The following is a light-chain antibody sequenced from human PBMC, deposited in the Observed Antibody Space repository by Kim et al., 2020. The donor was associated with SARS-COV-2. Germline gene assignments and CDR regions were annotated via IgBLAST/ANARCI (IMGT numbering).Light chain of an antibody. Sequence: LSPGESATHSCRASQSVNSNYLTWYQQRPAQAPRLLIYGASTRATGIPDRFSGSGHGTDFTLTISRLEPEDFAVYYCQQYGSPPLTFGGGTKLEI. J-gene: IGKJ4*01. CDR2: GAS. CDR1: QSVNSNY. CDR3: QQYGSPPLT. V-gene: IGKV3-20*01.